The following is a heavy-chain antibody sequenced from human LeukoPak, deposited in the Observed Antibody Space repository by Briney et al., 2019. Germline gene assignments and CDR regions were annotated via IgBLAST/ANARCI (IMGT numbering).Heavy chain of an antibody. CDR3: ARRLTQYDCFDP. Sequence: QTLSLTCAISGDSVSSNSVTWNWIRQPPSRGLEWLGRTYYRSTWYNDYAVSVRGRITVNPDTSKNQFSLHLNSVTPEDTAVYYCARRLTQYDCFDPWGQGILVTVSS. CDR2: TYYRSTWYN. V-gene: IGHV6-1*01. J-gene: IGHJ5*02. CDR1: GDSVSSNSVT. D-gene: IGHD2-2*01.